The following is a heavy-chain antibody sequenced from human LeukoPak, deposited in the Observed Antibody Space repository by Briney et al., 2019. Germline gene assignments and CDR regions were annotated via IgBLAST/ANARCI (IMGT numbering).Heavy chain of an antibody. V-gene: IGHV3-7*03. Sequence: TGGSLRLSCAASGLTFSSYWMSWVRQAPGKGLEWVANIKQDGTEKYYVDSVKGRFTISRDNSKNTLYLQMNSLRADDTAVYYCAKGGLVHRFDPWGQGTLVTVSS. CDR1: GLTFSSYW. J-gene: IGHJ5*02. CDR3: AKGGLVHRFDP. CDR2: IKQDGTEK.